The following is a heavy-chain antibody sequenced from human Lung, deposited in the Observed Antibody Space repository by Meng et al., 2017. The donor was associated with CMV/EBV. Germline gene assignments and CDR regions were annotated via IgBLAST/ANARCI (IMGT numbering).Heavy chain of an antibody. D-gene: IGHD6-13*01. J-gene: IGHJ5*02. V-gene: IGHV4-30-4*08. CDR3: ANYRVGAGGQGS. CDR2: IYDSRSGTT. Sequence: QVQLQESGQGLVKPSQTLSLTCTVSAASNSRGYYHRRWIRPPPGKALEFIGHIYDSRSGTTYYNPSLKSRVTNSVDTSNNQFSLKVISVTAADTAVYYCANYRVGAGGQGSWGQGPLGTVAS. CDR1: AASNSRGYYH.